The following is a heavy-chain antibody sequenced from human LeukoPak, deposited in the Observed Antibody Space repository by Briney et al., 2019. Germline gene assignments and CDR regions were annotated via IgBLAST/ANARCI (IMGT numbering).Heavy chain of an antibody. CDR2: ISSSSSYI. J-gene: IGHJ6*03. CDR1: GFTFSSYS. Sequence: TGGSLRLSCAASGFTFSSYSMNWVRQAPGKGLEWVSSISSSSSYIYYADSVKGRFTISRDNAKNSLYLQMNSLRAEDTAVYYCARAQTTVTTYKDYYMDVWGKGTTVTVSS. CDR3: ARAQTTVTTYKDYYMDV. V-gene: IGHV3-21*01. D-gene: IGHD4-17*01.